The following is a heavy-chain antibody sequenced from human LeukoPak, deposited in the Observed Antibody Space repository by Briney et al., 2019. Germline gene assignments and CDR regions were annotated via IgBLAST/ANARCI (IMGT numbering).Heavy chain of an antibody. CDR1: GDSVSSNSAA. CDR2: TYYRSKWYN. J-gene: IGHJ6*02. Sequence: SQTLSLTCAISGDSVSSNSAAWNWIRQSPSRGLEWLGRTYYRSKWYNDYAVSVKSRITINPDTSKNQFSLQLNSVTPEDTAVYYCARGYSSGWYKGLGYGMDVWGQGTTVTVSS. D-gene: IGHD6-19*01. V-gene: IGHV6-1*01. CDR3: ARGYSSGWYKGLGYGMDV.